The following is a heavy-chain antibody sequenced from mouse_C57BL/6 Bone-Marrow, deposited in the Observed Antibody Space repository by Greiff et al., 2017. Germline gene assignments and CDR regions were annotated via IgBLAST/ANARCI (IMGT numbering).Heavy chain of an antibody. Sequence: QVQLQQPGAELVKPGASVKLSCKASGYTFTSYWMPWVKQRPGQGLEWIGEIDPSDSYTNYNQKFKGKATLTVDTSSSTAYMQLSSLTSEDSAVYYCAREEIYYDYGSHFDYLGQGTTLTVSS. CDR2: IDPSDSYT. CDR3: AREEIYYDYGSHFDY. CDR1: GYTFTSYW. D-gene: IGHD2-4*01. V-gene: IGHV1-50*01. J-gene: IGHJ2*01.